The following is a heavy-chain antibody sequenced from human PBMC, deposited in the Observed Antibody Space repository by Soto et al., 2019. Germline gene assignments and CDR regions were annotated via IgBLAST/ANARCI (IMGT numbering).Heavy chain of an antibody. CDR3: ARALGYSGYAGMYV. V-gene: IGHV1-18*01. J-gene: IGHJ6*02. Sequence: QVQLVQSGGEVKKPGASVKVSCKASGYTFTIYGINWVRQAPGQGLEWMGWISPDNGNTNYAQKLQGRVTMTTDTSTSTAYMELRSLRSDDTAVYYCARALGYSGYAGMYVWGQGTTVTVSS. D-gene: IGHD5-12*01. CDR2: ISPDNGNT. CDR1: GYTFTIYG.